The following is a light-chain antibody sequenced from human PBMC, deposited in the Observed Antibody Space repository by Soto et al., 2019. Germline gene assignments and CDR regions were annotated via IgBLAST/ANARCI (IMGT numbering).Light chain of an antibody. CDR1: QSVGINQ. J-gene: IGKJ1*01. CDR2: SVS. CDR3: YQGGSTPRT. Sequence: ETMFTRPSGYFSFSPGARDTLSCRVSQSVGINQFAWFRQRPGQSPRLLIWSVSNRATGIPDRFSGSGSGTDFTLTISRLEPEDFVVFYCYQGGSTPRTFGQGTKVDIK. V-gene: IGKV3-20*01.